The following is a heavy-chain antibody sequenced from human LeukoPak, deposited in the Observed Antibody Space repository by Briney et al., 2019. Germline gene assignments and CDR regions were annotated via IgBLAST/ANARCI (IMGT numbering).Heavy chain of an antibody. CDR2: ISGSGGST. CDR1: GFTFSSYA. V-gene: IGHV3-23*01. D-gene: IGHD5-18*01. Sequence: GGSLRLSCAASGFTFSSYAMSWVRQAPGEGLEWVSAISGSGGSTYYADSVKGRFTISRDNSKNTLYLQMNSLRAEDTAVYYCAKDVVDTAFPYYYHYYMDVWGKGTMVTVSS. J-gene: IGHJ6*03. CDR3: AKDVVDTAFPYYYHYYMDV.